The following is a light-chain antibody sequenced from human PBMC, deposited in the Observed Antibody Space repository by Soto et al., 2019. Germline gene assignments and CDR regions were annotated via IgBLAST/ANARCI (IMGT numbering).Light chain of an antibody. J-gene: IGKJ3*01. V-gene: IGKV3-11*01. CDR2: NAS. Sequence: EIELTQSPATLSLSPGERATLSCRASQSVSSSLAWYQQKPGQAPRLLIYNASNRATGIPARFSGSGSGTDFTLTISSLEPEDFAVYYCQQRNIWPPCFRPGTKVD. CDR1: QSVSSS. CDR3: QQRNIWPPC.